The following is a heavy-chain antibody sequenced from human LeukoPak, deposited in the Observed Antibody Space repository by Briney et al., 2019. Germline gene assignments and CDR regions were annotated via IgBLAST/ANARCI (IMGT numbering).Heavy chain of an antibody. J-gene: IGHJ6*03. Sequence: GGSLRLSCAASGFTFRNYGMNWVRQAPGKGLEWVANIKEDGSEKYYVDSVKGRFTISRDNAKNSLYLQMNSLRAEDTAVYYCARNSNRYMDVWGKGTTVTVSS. CDR1: GFTFRNYG. CDR3: ARNSNRYMDV. D-gene: IGHD2/OR15-2a*01. V-gene: IGHV3-7*01. CDR2: IKEDGSEK.